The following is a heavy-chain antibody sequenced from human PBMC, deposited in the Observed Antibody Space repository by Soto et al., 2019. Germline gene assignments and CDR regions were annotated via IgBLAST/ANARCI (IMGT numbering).Heavy chain of an antibody. CDR1: GGSISSSSYY. J-gene: IGHJ4*02. CDR3: ARPAGYYFDY. Sequence: TSETLSLTCTVSGGSISSSSYYWGWIRQPPGKGLEWIGSIYYSGSTYYNPSLKSRVTISVDTSKNQFSLKLSSVTAADTAVYYCARPAGYYFDYWGQGTLVTV. CDR2: IYYSGST. V-gene: IGHV4-39*01.